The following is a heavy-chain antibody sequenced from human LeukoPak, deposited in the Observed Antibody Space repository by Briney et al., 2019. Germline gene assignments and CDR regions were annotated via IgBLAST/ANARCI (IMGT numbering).Heavy chain of an antibody. Sequence: GGSLRLSCAASGFTFSSYAMHWVRQAPGKGLEGVAVISHDGSNKYYADPVKGRFTISRDNSKNTLYLQMNSLRAEDTAVYYCARSLFRYCSSTSCSRVDYWGQGTLVTVSS. V-gene: IGHV3-30*01. D-gene: IGHD2-2*01. J-gene: IGHJ4*02. CDR1: GFTFSSYA. CDR2: ISHDGSNK. CDR3: ARSLFRYCSSTSCSRVDY.